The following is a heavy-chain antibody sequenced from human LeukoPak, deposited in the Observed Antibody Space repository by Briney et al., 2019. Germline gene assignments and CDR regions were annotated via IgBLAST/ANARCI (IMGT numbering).Heavy chain of an antibody. Sequence: GGSLRLSCAASGFTFSSYGMHWVRQAPGKGLEWVALIRYDGSKKDYADSVKGRFTISRDNSKNTPYLQMNSLRAEDTAMYYCVRTGDTERFDYWGQGTLVTVSS. CDR2: IRYDGSKK. CDR3: VRTGDTERFDY. J-gene: IGHJ4*02. CDR1: GFTFSSYG. D-gene: IGHD3/OR15-3a*01. V-gene: IGHV3-30*02.